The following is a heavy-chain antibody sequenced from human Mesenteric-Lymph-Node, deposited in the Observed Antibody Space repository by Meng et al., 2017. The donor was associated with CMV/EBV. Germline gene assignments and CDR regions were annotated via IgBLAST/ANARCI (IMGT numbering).Heavy chain of an antibody. Sequence: TFGLTFINYARHWGRQAPGKGVEWVAIMLFEGSDKKYADAVKGRFTISSDNNKNTLYLQMNSLRAGDTAIYHCAKRSDSGPYYFDYWGQGTLVTVSS. V-gene: IGHV3-33*06. D-gene: IGHD2-15*01. CDR1: GLTFINYA. CDR2: MLFEGSDK. J-gene: IGHJ4*02. CDR3: AKRSDSGPYYFDY.